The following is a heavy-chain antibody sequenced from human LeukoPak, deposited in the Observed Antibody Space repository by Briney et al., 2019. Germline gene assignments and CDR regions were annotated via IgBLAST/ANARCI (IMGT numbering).Heavy chain of an antibody. Sequence: SETLSLTCIVSGYSISSGYYWGWLRQPPGKGLEWIGSITHSGIPYYSPSLRSRVTISLDASKNQFSLKLTSVTAADTAVYYCTSLYSSNWYLGDYWGQGALVTVSS. D-gene: IGHD6-13*01. J-gene: IGHJ4*02. CDR1: GYSISSGYY. CDR3: TSLYSSNWYLGDY. CDR2: ITHSGIP. V-gene: IGHV4-38-2*02.